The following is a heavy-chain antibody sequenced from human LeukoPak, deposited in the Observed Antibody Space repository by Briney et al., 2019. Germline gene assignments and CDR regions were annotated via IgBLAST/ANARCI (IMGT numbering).Heavy chain of an antibody. CDR1: GGSISSSGYY. Sequence: SETLSLTCTVAGGSISSSGYYWGWIRQPPGKGLEWIGSIFYSGSTYYNPSLKSRVTISVDTSKNQFSLRLSSVTAADTAVYYCARSSSGWAFDYWGQGTLVTVSS. J-gene: IGHJ4*02. CDR3: ARSSSGWAFDY. V-gene: IGHV4-39*07. D-gene: IGHD6-19*01. CDR2: IFYSGST.